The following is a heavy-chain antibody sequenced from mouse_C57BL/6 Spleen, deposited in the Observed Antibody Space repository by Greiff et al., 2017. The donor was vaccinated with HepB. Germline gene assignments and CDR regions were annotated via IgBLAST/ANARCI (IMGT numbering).Heavy chain of an antibody. D-gene: IGHD1-1*01. CDR2: IGPGSGST. V-gene: IGHV1-77*01. CDR3: ATYYGSSYDYAMDY. Sequence: QVHVKQSGAELVKPGASVKISCKASGYTFTDYYINWVKQRPGQGLEWIGKIGPGSGSTYYNEKFKGKATLTADKSSSTAYMQLSSLTSEDSAVYFCATYYGSSYDYAMDYWGQGTSVTVSS. J-gene: IGHJ4*01. CDR1: GYTFTDYY.